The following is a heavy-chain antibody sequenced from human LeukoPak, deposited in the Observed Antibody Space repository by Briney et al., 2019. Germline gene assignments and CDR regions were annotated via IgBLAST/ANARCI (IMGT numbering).Heavy chain of an antibody. V-gene: IGHV1-24*01. J-gene: IGHJ3*02. CDR2: FNPEDGET. CDR1: GYTLTELS. CDR3: ATSLVHDAFDI. Sequence: SVKVSCKVSGYTLTELSIHWVRQAPGKGLEWIGGFNPEDGETIYAQKFQGRVTMTEDTSTDTAYMELSSLRSEDTAVYYCATSLVHDAFDIWGQGTMVTVSS. D-gene: IGHD6-13*01.